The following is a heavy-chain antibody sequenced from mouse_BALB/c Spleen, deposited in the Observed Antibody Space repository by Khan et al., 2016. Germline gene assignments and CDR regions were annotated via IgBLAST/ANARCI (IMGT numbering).Heavy chain of an antibody. CDR2: ILPGSGSN. CDR1: GYTFSSYW. CDR3: AWAPAFGNYDSVIDY. D-gene: IGHD2-1*01. Sequence: QVQLQQSGAELMKPGASVKISCTAIGYTFSSYWIEWLKQRPGHGLEWIGEILPGSGSNYYKEKVKGKATITVDASSNKVYMQISSLTSEDSAVYSAAWAPAFGNYDSVIDYWGQGTPVTVSS. J-gene: IGHJ4*01. V-gene: IGHV1-9*01.